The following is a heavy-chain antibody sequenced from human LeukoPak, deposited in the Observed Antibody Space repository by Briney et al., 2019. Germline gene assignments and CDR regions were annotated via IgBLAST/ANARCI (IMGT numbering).Heavy chain of an antibody. D-gene: IGHD3-22*01. Sequence: GGSLRLSCAASGFTFSSYEMNWVRQAPGKGLEWVSYISSSGSTTHYADSVKGRFTISRDNAKNSLYLQMNSLKAQDKAVYYGSRDNYDSSGYYFDWGQGTLVTVSS. J-gene: IGHJ4*02. CDR3: SRDNYDSSGYYFD. V-gene: IGHV3-48*03. CDR1: GFTFSSYE. CDR2: ISSSGSTT.